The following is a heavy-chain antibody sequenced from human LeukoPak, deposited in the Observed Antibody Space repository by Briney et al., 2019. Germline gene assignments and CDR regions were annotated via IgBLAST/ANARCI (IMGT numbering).Heavy chain of an antibody. V-gene: IGHV3-30*03. CDR2: ISYDGSNK. J-gene: IGHJ5*01. Sequence: GGSLRLSCAASGFTFSNAWMSWVRQAPGKGLEWVAVISYDGSNKYYADSVKGRFTISRDNSKNTLYLQMNSLRAEDTAVYYCAREAYGSGSYYLGGWFDPWGQGTLVTVSS. CDR3: AREAYGSGSYYLGGWFDP. CDR1: GFTFSNAW. D-gene: IGHD3-10*01.